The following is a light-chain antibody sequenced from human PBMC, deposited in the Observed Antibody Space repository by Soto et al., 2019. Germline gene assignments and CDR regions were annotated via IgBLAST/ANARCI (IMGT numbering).Light chain of an antibody. CDR1: QEINFY. CDR3: QQYDNLPFT. CDR2: DTS. V-gene: IGKV1-33*01. Sequence: DIRLTQSPSSLSVSLGDTVTIICEASQEINFYLNWYQQKPGKAPKLLIHDTSKLETGVPSRFSGSRSGTDFTLTISSLQTEDLATYHCQQYDNLPFTFGGGTKVDIK. J-gene: IGKJ4*01.